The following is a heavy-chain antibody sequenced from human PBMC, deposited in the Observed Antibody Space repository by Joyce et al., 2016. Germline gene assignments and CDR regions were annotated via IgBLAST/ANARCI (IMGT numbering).Heavy chain of an antibody. V-gene: IGHV4-59*01. CDR1: GVSIRSYY. D-gene: IGHD6-19*01. Sequence: QVQLQESGPGLVKPSETLSLTCTVSGVSIRSYYWNWIRQSPGKGLEWIGYSYSSGSPDYHPSLKNRVTLSIDASKNQFSLKLTSVTAADTAVYDCARGGSSGWTKGSLDWWGQGTLVTVSS. J-gene: IGHJ4*02. CDR3: ARGGSSGWTKGSLDW. CDR2: SYSSGSP.